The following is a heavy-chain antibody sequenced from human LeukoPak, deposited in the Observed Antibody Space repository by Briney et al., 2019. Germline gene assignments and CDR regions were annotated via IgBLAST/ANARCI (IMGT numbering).Heavy chain of an antibody. J-gene: IGHJ4*02. V-gene: IGHV3-23*01. CDR1: GFTFSSYV. Sequence: GGSLRLSCAASGFTFSSYVMRWLRQAPGKGLEWVSSISSSGGSTYYADSVKGRFTISRDNSKNTLYLQMNSLRDEDTALYYCAKEFVRDSSRGISEYWGQGTLVTVSS. D-gene: IGHD1-26*01. CDR3: AKEFVRDSSRGISEY. CDR2: ISSSGGST.